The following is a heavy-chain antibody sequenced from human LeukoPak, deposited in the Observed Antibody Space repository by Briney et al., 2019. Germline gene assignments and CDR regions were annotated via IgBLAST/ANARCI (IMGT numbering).Heavy chain of an antibody. CDR3: ARDNDSRGPPHFDY. J-gene: IGHJ4*02. CDR1: GGTFSSYA. D-gene: IGHD3-16*01. CDR2: IIPIFGTA. Sequence: ASVKVSCKASGGTFSSYAISWVRQAPGQGLEWMGGIIPIFGTANYAQKFRGRVTITADKSTRTAYMELSSLRSEDTAVYYCARDNDSRGPPHFDYWGQGTLVTVSS. V-gene: IGHV1-69*06.